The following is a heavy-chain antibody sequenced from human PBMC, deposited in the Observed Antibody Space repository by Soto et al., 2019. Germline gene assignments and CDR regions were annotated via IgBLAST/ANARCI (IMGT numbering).Heavy chain of an antibody. CDR2: IIPIFGTA. CDR1: GGTFSSYA. V-gene: IGHV1-69*01. D-gene: IGHD2-15*01. J-gene: IGHJ4*02. CDR3: ARGWYCSGGSCYSTFDY. Sequence: QVQLVQSGAEVKKPGSSVKVSCKASGGTFSSYAINWVRQAPGQGLEWMGGIIPIFGTANYAQKFQGRVTITADESTSTAYMELSSLRSEDTAVYYCARGWYCSGGSCYSTFDYWGQGTLVTVSS.